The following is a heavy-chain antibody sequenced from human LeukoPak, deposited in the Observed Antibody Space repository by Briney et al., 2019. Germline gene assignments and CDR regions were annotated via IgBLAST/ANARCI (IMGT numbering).Heavy chain of an antibody. CDR1: GFTVSSNY. J-gene: IGHJ4*02. D-gene: IGHD3-10*01. Sequence: GGSLRLSCAASGFTVSSNYMSWVRQAPGKGLEWVSVIYSGGSTYYADSVKGRFTISRDNSKNTLYLQMNSLRAEDTAVYYCARGGGSGSYWHYFDYWGQGTLVTVSS. CDR3: ARGGGSGSYWHYFDY. CDR2: IYSGGST. V-gene: IGHV3-66*01.